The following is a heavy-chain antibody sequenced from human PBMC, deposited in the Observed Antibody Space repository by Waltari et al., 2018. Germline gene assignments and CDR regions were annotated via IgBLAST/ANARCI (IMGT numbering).Heavy chain of an antibody. CDR2: ISSNGGST. J-gene: IGHJ6*02. CDR3: ARMGDCSSTSCYLHGYYGMDV. CDR1: GGSISSSS. Sequence: LQLQESGPGLVKPSETLSLTCTVSGGSISSSSYYWGWIRQPPGKGLEYVSAISSNGGSTYYANSVKGRFTISRDNSKNTLYLQMGSLRAEDMAVYYCARMGDCSSTSCYLHGYYGMDVWGQGTTVTVSS. V-gene: IGHV3-64*01. D-gene: IGHD2-2*01.